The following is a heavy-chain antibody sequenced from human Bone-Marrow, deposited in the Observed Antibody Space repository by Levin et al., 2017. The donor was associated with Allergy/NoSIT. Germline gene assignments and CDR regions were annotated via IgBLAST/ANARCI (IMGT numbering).Heavy chain of an antibody. CDR3: ARDSHYYFDSTNNWFHP. CDR1: GFTFNNYA. J-gene: IGHJ5*02. CDR2: ISWNSGSL. V-gene: IGHV3-9*01. Sequence: PGGSLRLSCAASGFTFNNYAMHWVRQAPGKGLEWVSGISWNSGSLGYADSVKGRFTISRDNAQNSLYLQMNSLRVEDTALYYCARDSHYYFDSTNNWFHPWGQGTLVTVSS. D-gene: IGHD3-22*01.